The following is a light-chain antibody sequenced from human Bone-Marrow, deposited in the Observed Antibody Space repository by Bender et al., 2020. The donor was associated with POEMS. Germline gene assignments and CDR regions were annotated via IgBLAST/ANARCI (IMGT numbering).Light chain of an antibody. CDR3: ASWDDSLNGPRVH. Sequence: QSVLTQPPSASGTPGQRVTISCSGSSSNIGRNTVSWYQQLPGMAPTLLIFSNNQRPSDVPDRFSGSRSGTSASLAISGLQSEDEALYYCASWDDSLNGPRVHFGGGTLLTVL. J-gene: IGLJ2*01. V-gene: IGLV1-44*01. CDR2: SNN. CDR1: SSNIGRNT.